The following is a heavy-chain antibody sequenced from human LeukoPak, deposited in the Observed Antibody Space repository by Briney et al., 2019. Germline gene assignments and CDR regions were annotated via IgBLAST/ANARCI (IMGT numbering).Heavy chain of an antibody. V-gene: IGHV3-7*01. CDR1: GFTFSYHW. CDR2: IKNDGTVK. J-gene: IGHJ4*02. Sequence: GSLRLSCAASGFTFSYHWMTWVRPAPGKGLEWVANIKNDGTVKNYVDSVKGRFTISRDNDKNSLYLQKNSLRAEDTGVYYCAKDSYSKGDYWGQGVLVTVSS. CDR3: AKDSYSKGDY. D-gene: IGHD5-18*01.